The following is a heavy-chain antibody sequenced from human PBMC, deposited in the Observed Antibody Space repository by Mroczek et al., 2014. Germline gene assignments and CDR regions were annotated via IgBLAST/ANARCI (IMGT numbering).Heavy chain of an antibody. CDR2: IYYSGST. Sequence: QVQLVQSGPGLVKPSETLSLTCTVSGGSISSSSYYWGWIRQPPGKGLEWIGSIYYSGSTYYNPSLKSRVTISVDTSKNQFSLKLSSVAAADTAVYYCARQQEWFDPWGQGTLVTVSS. V-gene: IGHV4-39*01. CDR1: GGSISSSSYY. CDR3: ARQQEWFDP. J-gene: IGHJ5*02.